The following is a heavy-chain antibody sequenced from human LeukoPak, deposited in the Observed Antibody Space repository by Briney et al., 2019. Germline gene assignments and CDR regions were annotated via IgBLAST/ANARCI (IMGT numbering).Heavy chain of an antibody. CDR2: IYYSGST. D-gene: IGHD6-13*01. CDR3: ARVFIAAAGNGIFLIHAFDI. CDR1: GGSISSYY. J-gene: IGHJ3*02. V-gene: IGHV4-59*01. Sequence: SETLSLTCTVSGGSISSYYWSWIRQPPGKGLERIGYIYYSGSTNYNPSLKSRVTISVDTSKNQFSLKLSSVTAADTAVYYCARVFIAAAGNGIFLIHAFDIWGQGTMVTVSS.